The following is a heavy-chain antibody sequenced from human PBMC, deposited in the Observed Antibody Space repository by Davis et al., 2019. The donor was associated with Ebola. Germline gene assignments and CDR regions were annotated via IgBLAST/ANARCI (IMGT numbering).Heavy chain of an antibody. V-gene: IGHV3-21*01. Sequence: ESLKISCAASGFTFSSYDMNWVRQAPGKGLEWVSSIDSSGENIFYADSLKGRFTVPRDNAKNLLFLQVDGLRAEDTAMYYCARVQLELPDYWGQGTLVSVSS. J-gene: IGHJ4*02. D-gene: IGHD1-1*01. CDR1: GFTFSSYD. CDR3: ARVQLELPDY. CDR2: IDSSGENI.